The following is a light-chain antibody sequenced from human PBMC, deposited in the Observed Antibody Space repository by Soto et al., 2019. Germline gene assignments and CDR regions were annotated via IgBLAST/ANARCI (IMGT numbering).Light chain of an antibody. CDR3: QQYNNWPPDRT. CDR2: GAS. CDR1: QSVGSN. J-gene: IGKJ1*01. Sequence: EIVMTQSPATLSVSPGERATLSCRASQSVGSNLAWYQQKPGQAPRLLIYGASTRATGIPARFSGSGSGTEFTLTISSLQSEDFAIYFCQQYNNWPPDRTFGQG. V-gene: IGKV3-15*01.